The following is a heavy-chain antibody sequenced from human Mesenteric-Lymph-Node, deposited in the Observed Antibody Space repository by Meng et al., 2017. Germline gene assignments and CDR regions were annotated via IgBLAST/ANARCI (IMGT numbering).Heavy chain of an antibody. D-gene: IGHD4-23*01. CDR3: ARDESSVVSDDWYFDL. Sequence: GESLKISCAASGFTFSGHWMHWVRQAPGQGLVWVSRVNPGGNIPTYADSAKGRFTISRDNAKNSLYLQMNSLRAEDTAVYYCARDESSVVSDDWYFDLWGRGTLVTVSS. J-gene: IGHJ2*01. CDR2: VNPGGNIP. CDR1: GFTFSGHW. V-gene: IGHV3-74*01.